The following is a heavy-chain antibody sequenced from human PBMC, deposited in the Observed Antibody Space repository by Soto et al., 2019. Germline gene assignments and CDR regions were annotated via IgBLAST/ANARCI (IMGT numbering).Heavy chain of an antibody. CDR3: ASRQLRGYSGYDFDY. CDR2: ISSSSSYI. Sequence: GGSLRLSCAASGFTFSSYSMNWVRQAPGKGLEWVSSISSSSSYIYYADSVKGRFTISRDNAKNSLYLQMNSLRAEDTAVYCCASRQLRGYSGYDFDYWGQGTLVTVSS. CDR1: GFTFSSYS. J-gene: IGHJ4*02. D-gene: IGHD5-12*01. V-gene: IGHV3-21*01.